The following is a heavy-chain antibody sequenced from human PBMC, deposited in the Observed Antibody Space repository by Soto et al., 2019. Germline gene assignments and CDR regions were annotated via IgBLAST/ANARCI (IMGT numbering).Heavy chain of an antibody. CDR2: LSDDANNR. CDR1: GFNFSSSA. CDR3: ARASMVRGIIGWFDP. J-gene: IGHJ5*02. Sequence: QVQLVESGGGVVQPGRSLRLSCAASGFNFSSSAMYWVRQAPGKGLEWMAVLSDDANNRYYADSVRGRFTISRDNSKNPLYLQMNSLSADDTAVYYCARASMVRGIIGWFDPWGQGTLVTVSS. V-gene: IGHV3-30*14. D-gene: IGHD3-10*01.